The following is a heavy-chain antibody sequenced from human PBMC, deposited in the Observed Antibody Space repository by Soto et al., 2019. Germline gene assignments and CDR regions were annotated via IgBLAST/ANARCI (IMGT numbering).Heavy chain of an antibody. CDR2: IGTAGDT. CDR1: GFTFSSYD. CDR3: ARSPPGGYHYYYGMDV. Sequence: EVQLVESGGGLVXXXXSLRLSCAASGFTFSSYDMQWVRQATGKGLEWVSAIGTAGDTYYPGSVKGRFTISRENAKNSLYRQMNSLRAGDTAVYYCARSPPGGYHYYYGMDVWGQGTTVTVSS. J-gene: IGHJ6*02. V-gene: IGHV3-13*04. D-gene: IGHD3-22*01.